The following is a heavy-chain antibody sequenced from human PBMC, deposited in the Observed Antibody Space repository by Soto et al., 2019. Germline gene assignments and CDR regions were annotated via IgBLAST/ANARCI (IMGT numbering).Heavy chain of an antibody. V-gene: IGHV5-10-1*01. CDR2: IDASDSYT. CDR1: GYSFTSYW. CDR3: ARLQAAAGDNDLTFDY. J-gene: IGHJ4*02. D-gene: IGHD6-13*01. Sequence: EVQLVQSGAEVKKPGESLRISCKGSGYSFTSYWISWVRQMPGKGLEWVGRIDASDSYTNYSPAFQGHVTISADKSISTAYLQWSSLKASDTAMYYCARLQAAAGDNDLTFDYWGQGTLVTVSS.